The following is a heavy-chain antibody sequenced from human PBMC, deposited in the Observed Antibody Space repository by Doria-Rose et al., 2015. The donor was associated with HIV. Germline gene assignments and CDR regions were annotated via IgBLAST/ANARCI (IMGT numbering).Heavy chain of an antibody. CDR1: GVSLSSPGMG. CDR3: ARIKSSRWYHKYYFDF. J-gene: IGHJ4*02. D-gene: IGHD6-13*01. CDR2: IFSDDER. Sequence: SGPVLVKPTETLTLTCTVSGVSLSSPGMGVSWIRQPPGKAPEWLANIFSDDERSYTTSLKSRLTISRGTSKSQVVLTMTDMDPVDTATYYCARIKSSRWYHKYYFDFWGQGTLVIVSA. V-gene: IGHV2-26*01.